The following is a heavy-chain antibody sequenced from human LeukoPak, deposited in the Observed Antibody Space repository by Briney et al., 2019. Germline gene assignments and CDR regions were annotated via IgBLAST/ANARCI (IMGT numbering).Heavy chain of an antibody. Sequence: GGSLRLSCAASGFTFSSYSMNWVRQAPGKGLEWVSSISSSSSYIYYADSVKGRFTISRDNAKNSLYLQMNSLRAEDTAVYYCARGIRNQLLSEYWGQGSLVTVSS. V-gene: IGHV3-21*01. CDR3: ARGIRNQLLSEY. CDR2: ISSSSSYI. D-gene: IGHD2-2*01. CDR1: GFTFSSYS. J-gene: IGHJ4*02.